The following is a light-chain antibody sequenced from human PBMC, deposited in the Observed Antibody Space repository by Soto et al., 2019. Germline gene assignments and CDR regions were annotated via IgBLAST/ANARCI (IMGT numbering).Light chain of an antibody. CDR1: SSDVGGYNS. J-gene: IGLJ3*02. V-gene: IGLV2-8*01. Sequence: QSVLTPPPSASGSPGQSVTISCTGTSSDVGGYNSVSWYQQHPGKAPKVMIFEVNQRPSGVPDRFSGSKSGNTASLTVSDLQAEDEADYYCSSSAGSNNVLFGGGTKVTVL. CDR3: SSSAGSNNVL. CDR2: EVN.